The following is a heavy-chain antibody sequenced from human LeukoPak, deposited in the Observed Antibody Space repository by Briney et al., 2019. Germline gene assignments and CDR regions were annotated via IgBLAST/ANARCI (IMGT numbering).Heavy chain of an antibody. CDR1: GGSFSGYY. Sequence: SETLSLTCAVYGGSFSGYYWSWIRQPPGKGLEWIGEINHSGSTNYNPFLKSRVTISVDTSKNQFSLKLSSVTAADTAVYYCARDVRDGYTRYYYYYYYMDVWGKGTTVTVSS. D-gene: IGHD5-24*01. CDR3: ARDVRDGYTRYYYYYYYMDV. CDR2: INHSGST. V-gene: IGHV4-34*01. J-gene: IGHJ6*03.